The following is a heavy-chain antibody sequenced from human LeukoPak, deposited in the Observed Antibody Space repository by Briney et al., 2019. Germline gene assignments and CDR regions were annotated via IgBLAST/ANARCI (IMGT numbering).Heavy chain of an antibody. CDR3: ARGDPSGGPYGMDV. CDR2: ISSAGSYI. CDR1: GFSLSTYN. Sequence: GGSLRLSCAASGFSLSTYNVCWVRQAPGKGLEWVSPISSAGSYIHYADSVKGRFTTSRDNAKSSLYLQMNSLRDEDTAVYYCARGDPSGGPYGMDVWGQGTTVTVSS. J-gene: IGHJ6*02. V-gene: IGHV3-21*01. D-gene: IGHD2-15*01.